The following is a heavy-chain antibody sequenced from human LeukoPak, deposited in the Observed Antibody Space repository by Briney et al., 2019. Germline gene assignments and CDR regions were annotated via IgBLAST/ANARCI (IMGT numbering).Heavy chain of an antibody. J-gene: IGHJ4*02. CDR2: MYYSAPT. D-gene: IGHD7-27*01. Sequence: PSETLSLTCTVSGGSISSTTYYWGWIRQPPGKGLEWIGSMYYSAPTYYNPSLKSRVTMSVDTSKNQFSLKLSSVTAADTAVYYRASAWGSRHFDYWAQGTLVTVSS. CDR3: ASAWGSRHFDY. V-gene: IGHV4-39*01. CDR1: GGSISSTTYY.